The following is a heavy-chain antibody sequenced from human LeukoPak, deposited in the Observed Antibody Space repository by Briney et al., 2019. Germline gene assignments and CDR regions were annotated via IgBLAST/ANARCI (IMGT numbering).Heavy chain of an antibody. Sequence: VASVKVSCKASGYTFTSYGISWVRQAPGQGLEWMGWIGAYNGNTNYAQKLQGRVTMTTDTSTSTAYMELRSLRSDDTAVYYCARDADPTNSGSYFYGGFDYWGQGTLVTVSS. CDR1: GYTFTSYG. V-gene: IGHV1-18*01. CDR3: ARDADPTNSGSYFYGGFDY. CDR2: IGAYNGNT. D-gene: IGHD1-26*01. J-gene: IGHJ4*02.